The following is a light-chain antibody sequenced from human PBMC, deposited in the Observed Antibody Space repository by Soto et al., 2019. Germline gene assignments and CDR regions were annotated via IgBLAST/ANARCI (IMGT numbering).Light chain of an antibody. CDR1: ESVSSNF. J-gene: IGKJ2*01. CDR3: YQYGSPDT. Sequence: EIVLTQSPGTLSLSPGERVTLSCRASESVSSNFLAWYQQKPGQAPRLLIYGASSRAAGIPDRFSGSGSGTDFTLTINRVEPEDCALYYCYQYGSPDTVGQGPKLEL. CDR2: GAS. V-gene: IGKV3-20*01.